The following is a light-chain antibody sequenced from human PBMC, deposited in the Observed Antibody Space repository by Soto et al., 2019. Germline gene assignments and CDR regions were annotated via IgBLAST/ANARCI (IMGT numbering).Light chain of an antibody. J-gene: IGKJ2*01. V-gene: IGKV3-20*01. CDR3: QQYGGSPYT. CDR1: LSVSSSY. Sequence: DIVLTQSPGTLSLSPGERATLSCRASLSVSSSYLAWYQQKPGQAPRLLIYGASSRATGIPDRFSGSGSGTDFTLTISRLEPADFAVYYCQQYGGSPYTFGQGTKLEIK. CDR2: GAS.